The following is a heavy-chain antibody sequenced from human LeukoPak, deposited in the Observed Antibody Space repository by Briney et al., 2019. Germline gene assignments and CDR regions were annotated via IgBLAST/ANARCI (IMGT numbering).Heavy chain of an antibody. Sequence: ASVKVSCKASGCTFTSYYMHWVRQAPGQGLEWMGIINPSGGSTSYAQKFQGRVTMTRDTSTSTVYMELSSLRSKDTAVYYCAREPAYSGSYWDYYGMDVWGQGTTVTVSS. J-gene: IGHJ6*02. V-gene: IGHV1-46*01. CDR3: AREPAYSGSYWDYYGMDV. CDR2: INPSGGST. CDR1: GCTFTSYY. D-gene: IGHD1-26*01.